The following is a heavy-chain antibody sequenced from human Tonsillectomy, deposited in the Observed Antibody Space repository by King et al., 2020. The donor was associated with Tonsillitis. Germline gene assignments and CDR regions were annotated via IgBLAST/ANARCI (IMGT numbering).Heavy chain of an antibody. CDR1: GGSISSSSYY. CDR3: ARHLNYDFWSGLTDY. D-gene: IGHD3-3*01. CDR2: IYYSGST. V-gene: IGHV4-39*01. Sequence: QLQESGPGLVKPSETLSLTCTVSGGSISSSSYYWGWIRQPPGKGLEWIGSIYYSGSTYYNPSLKSRVTISVDTSKNQFSLKLSSVTAADTAVYYCARHLNYDFWSGLTDYWGQGTLVTVSS. J-gene: IGHJ4*02.